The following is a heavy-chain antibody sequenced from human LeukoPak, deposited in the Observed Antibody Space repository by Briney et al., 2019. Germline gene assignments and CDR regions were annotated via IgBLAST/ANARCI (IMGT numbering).Heavy chain of an antibody. CDR3: ARDLYRIVVVPHYFDY. CDR2: ITSSSSFI. CDR1: GFTFSNYN. V-gene: IGHV3-21*01. J-gene: IGHJ4*02. Sequence: GGSLRLSCAVSGFTFSNYNMNWVRQAPGKGLEWVSSITSSSSFIYYADSVKGRFTISRDNAKNSLYLQMNSLRAEDTAVYYCARDLYRIVVVPHYFDYWGQGTLVTVSS. D-gene: IGHD3-22*01.